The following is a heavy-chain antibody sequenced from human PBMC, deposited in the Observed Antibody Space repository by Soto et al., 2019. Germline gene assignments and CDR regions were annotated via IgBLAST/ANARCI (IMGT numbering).Heavy chain of an antibody. V-gene: IGHV3-30-3*01. Sequence: GGSLRLSCAASGFTFSSYAMHWVRQAPGKGLEWVAVISYDGSNKYYADSVKGRFTISRDNSKNTLYLQMNSLRAEDTAVYYCARESQWLVFFDYWGQGTLVTVSS. CDR1: GFTFSSYA. CDR2: ISYDGSNK. D-gene: IGHD6-19*01. CDR3: ARESQWLVFFDY. J-gene: IGHJ4*02.